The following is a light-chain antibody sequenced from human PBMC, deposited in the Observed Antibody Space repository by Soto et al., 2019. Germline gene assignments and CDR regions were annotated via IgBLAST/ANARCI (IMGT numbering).Light chain of an antibody. CDR2: DVS. Sequence: IVNTPSPATLSASTEERATLSCRAGQGVTTNFAWYQQKSGQSPRLLIYDVSTRATGVPARFSGTGSETDFTLTIIGLQSEDSAVYFCQQDNNWPFSFGQGTRLEIK. V-gene: IGKV3-15*01. CDR1: QGVTTN. J-gene: IGKJ5*01. CDR3: QQDNNWPFS.